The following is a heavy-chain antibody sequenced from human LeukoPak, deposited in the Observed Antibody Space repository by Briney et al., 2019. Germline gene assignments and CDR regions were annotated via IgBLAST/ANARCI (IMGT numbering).Heavy chain of an antibody. CDR1: GFTFDDYA. J-gene: IGHJ4*02. D-gene: IGHD6-6*01. CDR2: ISWNSGSI. V-gene: IGHV3-9*01. CDR3: AKDIGYSSSYYFDY. Sequence: GRSLTLSCAASGFTFDDYAMHWVRQAPGKGLEWVSGISWNSGSIGYADTVKGRFTISRDNAKNSLYLQMNSLRAEDTALYYCAKDIGYSSSYYFDYWGQGTLVTVSS.